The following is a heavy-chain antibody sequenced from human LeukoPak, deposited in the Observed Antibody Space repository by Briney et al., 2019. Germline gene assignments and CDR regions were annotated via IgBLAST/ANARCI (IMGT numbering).Heavy chain of an antibody. CDR1: GFTFSNAW. CDR3: ARDLDIVVLFTAYDTFDI. CDR2: IRQDGSEK. J-gene: IGHJ3*02. Sequence: GGSLRLSCAASGFTFSNAWMSWVRQAPGKGLEWVANIRQDGSEKYYVDSVEGRFTISRDNAKNSLYLQMNSLRAEDTAVYYCARDLDIVVLFTAYDTFDIWGQGTMVTVSS. D-gene: IGHD2-2*01. V-gene: IGHV3-7*01.